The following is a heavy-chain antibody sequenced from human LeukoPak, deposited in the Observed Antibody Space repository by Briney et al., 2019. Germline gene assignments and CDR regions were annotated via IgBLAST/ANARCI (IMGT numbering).Heavy chain of an antibody. J-gene: IGHJ4*02. CDR3: VNQISGWVY. Sequence: QPGRSLRLSCSASGFTFDTYVMHWVRQAPGKGLEYVSGISSNGRTTFNADSVKGRFTISRDNSKNTLFLQMTSLRAEDTAVYYCVNQISGWVYWGQGTLVTVSS. CDR2: ISSNGRTT. CDR1: GFTFDTYV. D-gene: IGHD6-19*01. V-gene: IGHV3-64D*06.